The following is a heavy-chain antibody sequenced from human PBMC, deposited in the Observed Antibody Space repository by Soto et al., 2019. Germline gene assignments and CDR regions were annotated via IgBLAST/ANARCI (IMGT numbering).Heavy chain of an antibody. CDR2: IHHSGAT. CDR1: VVSISSCDW. CDR3: AKREYTASQR. V-gene: IGHV4-4*02. Sequence: PSETLSLTCAFSVVSISSCDWWSWVRQPPGKGPEWIGEIHHSGATSYNSSVKSRVTISLDRSKNHFSLQINSVTAADTAAYYCAKREYTASQRWGPGIMVTVSS. D-gene: IGHD2-2*02. J-gene: IGHJ4*02.